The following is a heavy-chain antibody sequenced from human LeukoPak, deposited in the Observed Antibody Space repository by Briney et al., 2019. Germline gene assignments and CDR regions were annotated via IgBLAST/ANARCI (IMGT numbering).Heavy chain of an antibody. V-gene: IGHV3-7*03. Sequence: GGSRRLSCAASGFTFSSYWMSWVRQAPGKGLEWVANIKQDGSEKYYVDSVKGRFTISRDNAKNSLYLQMNSLRAEDTAVYYCARERRPYYDFWSGYSREEYYFDYWGQGTLVTVSS. D-gene: IGHD3-3*01. CDR2: IKQDGSEK. CDR1: GFTFSSYW. J-gene: IGHJ4*02. CDR3: ARERRPYYDFWSGYSREEYYFDY.